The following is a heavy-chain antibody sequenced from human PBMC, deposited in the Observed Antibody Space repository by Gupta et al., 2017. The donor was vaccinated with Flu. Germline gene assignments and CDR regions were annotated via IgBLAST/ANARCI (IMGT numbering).Heavy chain of an antibody. J-gene: IGHJ6*02. Sequence: NFNKYTLTWVRQAPGKGLEWVSAIRGSGETTYYADSVKGRFTVSRDKSKKTMYLQMNSLRAEDTALYYCAKALQPEWLDINNHHYAMDVWG. D-gene: IGHD6-19*01. V-gene: IGHV3-23*01. CDR2: IRGSGETT. CDR3: AKALQPEWLDINNHHYAMDV. CDR1: NFNKYT.